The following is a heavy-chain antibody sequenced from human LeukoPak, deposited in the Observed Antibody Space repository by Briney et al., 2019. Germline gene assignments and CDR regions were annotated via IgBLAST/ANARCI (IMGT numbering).Heavy chain of an antibody. J-gene: IGHJ4*02. D-gene: IGHD5-12*01. CDR3: ARISHGYSGYEELIDY. V-gene: IGHV4-30-2*01. CDR2: IYHSGST. Sequence: KTSETLSLTCAVSGGSISSGGYSWSWIRQPPGKGLEWIGYIYHSGSTYYNPSLKSRVTISVDRSKNQFSLKLSSVTAADTAVYYCARISHGYSGYEELIDYWGQGTLVTVSS. CDR1: GGSISSGGYS.